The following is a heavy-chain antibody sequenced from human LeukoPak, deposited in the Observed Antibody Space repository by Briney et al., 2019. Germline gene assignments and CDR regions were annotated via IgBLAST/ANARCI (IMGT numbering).Heavy chain of an antibody. CDR3: ARRGTYYYDSSGYYIFDY. J-gene: IGHJ4*02. D-gene: IGHD3-22*01. V-gene: IGHV1-18*01. CDR2: ISAYNGNT. Sequence: GASVKVSCKASGYTFTSYGISWVRQAPGQGLEWMGWISAYNGNTNYAQKLQGRVTMTTDTSTSTAYMELRSLRSDDTAVYYCARRGTYYYDSSGYYIFDYWGREPWSPSPQ. CDR1: GYTFTSYG.